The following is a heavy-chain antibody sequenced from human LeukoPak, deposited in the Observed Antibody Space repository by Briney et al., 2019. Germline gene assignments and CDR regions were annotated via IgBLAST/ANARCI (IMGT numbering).Heavy chain of an antibody. Sequence: SETLSLTCAVYGGSFSGYYWSWIRQPPGKGLEWIGEINHSGSTNYNPSLKSRVTISVDMSKDQFSLKLSSVTAADTAVYYCARQAAQTYDYWGQGTLVTVSS. CDR2: INHSGST. CDR1: GGSFSGYY. V-gene: IGHV4-34*01. J-gene: IGHJ4*02. CDR3: ARQAAQTYDY.